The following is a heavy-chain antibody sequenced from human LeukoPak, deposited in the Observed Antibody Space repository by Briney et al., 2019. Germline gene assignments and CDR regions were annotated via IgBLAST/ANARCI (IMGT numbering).Heavy chain of an antibody. CDR2: ISDDGSNK. J-gene: IGHJ4*02. V-gene: IGHV3-30*18. CDR3: AKPLYYDSSGYYQPLGY. D-gene: IGHD3-22*01. Sequence: GRSLRLSCAASGFTFSSYGMHWVRQAPGKGLEWVAVISDDGSNKYYADSVKGRFTISRDNSKNTLYLQMNSLRAEDTAVYYCAKPLYYDSSGYYQPLGYWGQGTLVTVSS. CDR1: GFTFSSYG.